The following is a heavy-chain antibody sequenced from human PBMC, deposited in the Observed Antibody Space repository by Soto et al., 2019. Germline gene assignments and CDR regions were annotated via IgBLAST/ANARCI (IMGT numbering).Heavy chain of an antibody. Sequence: QVQLVQSGAEVKKPGSSVKVSCKASGGTFSTYTISWVRQAPGQGLEWMGRIIPILGSAKYAQKFQGRVTXXAXXSTTTADEARSRLRSEDTAVYYCASESPGTTSVNYWGEGTLVTVSS. V-gene: IGHV1-69*08. D-gene: IGHD2-2*01. J-gene: IGHJ4*02. CDR1: GGTFSTYT. CDR2: IIPILGSA. CDR3: ASESPGTTSVNY.